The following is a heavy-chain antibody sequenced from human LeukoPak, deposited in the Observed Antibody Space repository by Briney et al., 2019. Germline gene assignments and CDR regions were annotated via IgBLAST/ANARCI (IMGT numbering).Heavy chain of an antibody. CDR3: AKEGIPGTTLSYFDY. D-gene: IGHD1-20*01. V-gene: IGHV3-30-3*02. Sequence: GGSLRLSCAASGFTFSNYVMHWVRQAPGKGLEWVTVISTDENDRRYADSVKGRFTISRDNSKNTLYLQMNSLRAEDTAVYYCAKEGIPGTTLSYFDYWGQGTLVTVSS. CDR1: GFTFSNYV. CDR2: ISTDENDR. J-gene: IGHJ4*02.